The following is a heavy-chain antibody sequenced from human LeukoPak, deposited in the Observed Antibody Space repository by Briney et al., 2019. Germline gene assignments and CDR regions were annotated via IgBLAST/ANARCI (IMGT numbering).Heavy chain of an antibody. Sequence: GGSLRLSCAASGFTFSSYGMHWVRQAPGKGLEWVAFIRYDGSNKYYADSVKGRFTISRDNAKNSLYLQMNSLRAEDTAVYYCARDLTCSSTSCSDYWGQGTLVTVSS. CDR2: IRYDGSNK. V-gene: IGHV3-30*02. CDR3: ARDLTCSSTSCSDY. J-gene: IGHJ4*02. D-gene: IGHD2-2*01. CDR1: GFTFSSYG.